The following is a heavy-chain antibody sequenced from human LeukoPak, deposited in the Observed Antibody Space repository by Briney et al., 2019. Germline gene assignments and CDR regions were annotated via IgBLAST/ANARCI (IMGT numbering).Heavy chain of an antibody. CDR2: INAGNGNT. Sequence: GASVKVSCKASGYTFTSYAMHWVRQAPGQRLEWMGWINAGNGNTKYSQKFQGRVTMTRNTSISTAYMELSSLRSEDTAVYYCASIPGAYYYDSSGYSDYWGQGTLVTVSS. CDR3: ASIPGAYYYDSSGYSDY. CDR1: GYTFTSYA. V-gene: IGHV1-3*01. D-gene: IGHD3-22*01. J-gene: IGHJ4*02.